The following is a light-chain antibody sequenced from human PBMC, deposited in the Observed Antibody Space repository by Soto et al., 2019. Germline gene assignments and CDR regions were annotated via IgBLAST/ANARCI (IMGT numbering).Light chain of an antibody. Sequence: QSALTQPASVSGAPGQSITISCTGTSSDVGGYKYVSWYQQHPDKAPKLIIFEVSNRPSGISSRFSCCKSGDTASLPISGLQAEDEDDYYCASYTSSSTSVIFGRGTKLTVL. CDR1: SSDVGGYKY. CDR2: EVS. J-gene: IGLJ2*01. V-gene: IGLV2-14*01. CDR3: ASYTSSSTSVI.